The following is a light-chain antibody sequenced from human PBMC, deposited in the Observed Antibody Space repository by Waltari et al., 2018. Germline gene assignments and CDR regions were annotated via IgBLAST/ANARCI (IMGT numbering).Light chain of an antibody. CDR2: EVT. CDR3: SSYAHNNHFV. CDR1: NSDVGSYHY. J-gene: IGLJ1*01. Sequence: QSVLTQPPSASGSPGQPVTITCPGTNSDVGSYHYVPWYQQHPGKVPKLLLYEVTKRPSGVPDRFSGSKSGNTASLTVSGLQADDEADYYCSSYAHNNHFVFGTGTKVTVL. V-gene: IGLV2-8*01.